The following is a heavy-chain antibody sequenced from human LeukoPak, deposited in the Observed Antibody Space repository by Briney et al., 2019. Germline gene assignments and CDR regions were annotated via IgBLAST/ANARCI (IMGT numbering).Heavy chain of an antibody. V-gene: IGHV3-23*01. J-gene: IGHJ4*02. CDR1: GFTFSSYA. CDR3: ARRRGEYSYGKLDY. D-gene: IGHD5-18*01. CDR2: ISGSGGST. Sequence: GGSLRLSCAASGFTFSSYAMSWVRQAPGKGLEWVSAISGSGGSTYYADSVKGRFTISRDNSKNTLYLQMNSLRAEDTAVYYCARRRGEYSYGKLDYWGQGTLVTVSS.